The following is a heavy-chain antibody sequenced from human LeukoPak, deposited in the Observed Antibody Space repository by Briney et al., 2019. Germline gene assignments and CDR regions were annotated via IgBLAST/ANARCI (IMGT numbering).Heavy chain of an antibody. D-gene: IGHD2-8*02. Sequence: GGSLRLSCAASGFAFSSYAIHWVRQAPGKGLEWVSFISYDGRIKYHADSVKGRLTISRDNSKNTVSLQMNSLRAEDTAIYYCARDLSEKYCIDYWGQGTQVTVSS. V-gene: IGHV3-30-3*01. CDR1: GFAFSSYA. J-gene: IGHJ4*02. CDR3: ARDLSEKYCIDY. CDR2: ISYDGRIK.